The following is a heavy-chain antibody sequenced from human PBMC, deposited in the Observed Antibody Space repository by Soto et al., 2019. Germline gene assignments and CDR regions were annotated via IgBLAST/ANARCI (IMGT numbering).Heavy chain of an antibody. CDR2: IWYDGSNK. Sequence: GGSLRLSCAASGFTFSSYGIHWVRQGPGKGLEWVAVIWYDGSNKYYADSVKGRFTLSRDNSKNTLSLQMSKLRAEDTAVYFCEGSVGARGDAYLDNWGQETLVTVSS. V-gene: IGHV3-33*01. CDR3: EGSVGARGDAYLDN. D-gene: IGHD2-15*01. CDR1: GFTFSSYG. J-gene: IGHJ4*02.